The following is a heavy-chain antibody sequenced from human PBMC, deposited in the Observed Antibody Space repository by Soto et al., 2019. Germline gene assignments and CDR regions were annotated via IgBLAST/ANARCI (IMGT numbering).Heavy chain of an antibody. J-gene: IGHJ3*02. CDR3: ARVLFYCSGPDCDAYDI. D-gene: IGHD2-15*01. CDR2: ISAYNGNT. V-gene: IGHV1-18*01. Sequence: ASVKVSCKASGYTFTSYVISWVRQAPGQGLEWMGWISAYNGNTNYAQKLQGRVTMTTDTSTSTAYMELRSLRSDDTAVYYCARVLFYCSGPDCDAYDIWGRGTMVTVSS. CDR1: GYTFTSYV.